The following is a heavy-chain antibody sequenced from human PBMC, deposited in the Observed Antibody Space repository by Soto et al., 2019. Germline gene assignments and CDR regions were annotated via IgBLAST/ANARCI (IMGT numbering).Heavy chain of an antibody. CDR1: GASITQYY. V-gene: IGHV4-59*12. D-gene: IGHD3-9*01. CDR3: ARDLPYYDILTGYYYHYFDY. CDR2: VSSTGST. J-gene: IGHJ4*02. Sequence: SETLSLTCTVSGASITQYYWNWIRQSPGKGLVWIVSVSSTGSTVYNPSLTSRVTISVDTSKNQFSLKLSSVTAADTAVYYCARDLPYYDILTGYYYHYFDYWGQGTLVTVSS.